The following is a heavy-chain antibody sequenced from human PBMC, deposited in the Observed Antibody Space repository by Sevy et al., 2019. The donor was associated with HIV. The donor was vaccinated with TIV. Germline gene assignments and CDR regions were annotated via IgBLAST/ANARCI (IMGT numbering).Heavy chain of an antibody. CDR2: INGRGGSP. CDR3: ATPTPRIAPSSAAFFDS. J-gene: IGHJ4*01. CDR1: GFTFSSFA. D-gene: IGHD6-6*01. V-gene: IGHV3-23*01. Sequence: GGSLRLSCAASGFASGFTFSSFAMSWVRQLPGKGLEWVSTINGRGGSPYYADSVKGRFTLSRDNSNNGLFLQMDSLTPKDTALYYGATPTPRIAPSSAAFFDSWGHGTLVTVSS.